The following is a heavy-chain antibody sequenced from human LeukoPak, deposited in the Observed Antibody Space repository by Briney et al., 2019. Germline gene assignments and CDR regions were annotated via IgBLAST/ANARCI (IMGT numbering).Heavy chain of an antibody. D-gene: IGHD6-19*01. CDR1: GGTFSSYA. V-gene: IGHV1-69*06. CDR2: IIPIFGTA. J-gene: IGHJ4*02. Sequence: ASVKVSCKASGGTFSSYAISWVRQAPGQGLEWMGGIIPIFGTANYAQKFQGRVTITADKSTSTAYMELSSLRSEDTAVYYCARALDGYSSGWYFSYFDYWGQGTLVTVSS. CDR3: ARALDGYSSGWYFSYFDY.